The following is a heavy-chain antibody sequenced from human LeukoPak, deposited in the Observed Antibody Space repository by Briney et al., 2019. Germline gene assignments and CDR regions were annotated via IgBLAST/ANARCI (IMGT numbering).Heavy chain of an antibody. CDR1: GGSIRSSYYY. V-gene: IGHV4-39*07. CDR2: IYDSGST. J-gene: IGHJ5*02. D-gene: IGHD6-19*01. Sequence: SETLSLTCTVSGGSIRSSYYYWGWIRQPPGKGLEWIGSIYDSGSTYYNPSLKSRVTISVDTSKNQFSLKLSSVTAADTAVYYCARKGFSGYSSGWYWFDPWGQGTLVTVSS. CDR3: ARKGFSGYSSGWYWFDP.